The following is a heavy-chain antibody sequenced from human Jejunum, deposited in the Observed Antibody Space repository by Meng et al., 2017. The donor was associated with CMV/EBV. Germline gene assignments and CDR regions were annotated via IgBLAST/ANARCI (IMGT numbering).Heavy chain of an antibody. D-gene: IGHD3-10*01. CDR1: NGDYD. CDR2: VYYSGST. J-gene: IGHJ4*02. Sequence: NGDYDWTRTRQCPGKGLEWIGYVYYSGSTYYTPSLKSRVAMSVDTSKNQFSLTLNYVTAADTAVYYCARRGSVIIASGAPAFYFDLWGQGTLVTVSS. V-gene: IGHV4-31*02. CDR3: ARRGSVIIASGAPAFYFDL.